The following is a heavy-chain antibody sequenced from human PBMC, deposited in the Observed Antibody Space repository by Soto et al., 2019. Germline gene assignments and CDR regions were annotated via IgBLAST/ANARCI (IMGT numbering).Heavy chain of an antibody. CDR1: GGSISSYY. Sequence: QVQLQESGPGLVKPSETLSLTCTVSGGSISSYYWSWIRQPPGKGLEWIGYIYYSGSTNYNPSLKRRVTISVDTSKNQFSLKLSSVTAADTAVYYCARALCCDYWGQGTLVTVSS. D-gene: IGHD3-10*02. V-gene: IGHV4-59*01. CDR3: ARALCCDY. J-gene: IGHJ4*02. CDR2: IYYSGST.